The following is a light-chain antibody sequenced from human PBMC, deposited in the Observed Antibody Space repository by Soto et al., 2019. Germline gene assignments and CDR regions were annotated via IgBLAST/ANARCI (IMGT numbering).Light chain of an antibody. CDR2: DAS. CDR3: HQRSNWLT. V-gene: IGKV3-11*01. J-gene: IGKJ4*01. Sequence: EIVLTHSPATLSLSPGERATISCRARQSVSSYLAWYQQKPGQAPRLLIYDASNRATGIPARFSGSGYGTDFTLTIRSLEPEDFAVYYCHQRSNWLTFGGGTKVEIK. CDR1: QSVSSY.